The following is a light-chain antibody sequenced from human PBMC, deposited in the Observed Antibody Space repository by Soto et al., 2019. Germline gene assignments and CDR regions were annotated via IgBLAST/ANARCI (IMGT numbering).Light chain of an antibody. CDR1: QSVSTY. CDR3: QQRSSWIT. V-gene: IGKV3-11*01. CDR2: DAS. Sequence: EIMLTQSPASLSLSPGERATLSCRASQSVSTYLAWYQQKPAQAPRLLIYDASNRATGMPARFSGSGSGTDFTLTISSLEPEDFAVYYCQQRSSWITFGRGTRLEI. J-gene: IGKJ5*01.